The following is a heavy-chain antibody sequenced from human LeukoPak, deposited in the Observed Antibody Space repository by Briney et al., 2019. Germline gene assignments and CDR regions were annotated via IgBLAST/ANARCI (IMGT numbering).Heavy chain of an antibody. D-gene: IGHD3-10*01. V-gene: IGHV4-34*01. J-gene: IGHJ4*02. CDR3: ASPGATYYYGSGSFFY. CDR2: INHSGST. CDR1: GGSFSGYY. Sequence: SETLSLTCAVYGGSFSGYYWSWIRQPPGKGLEWIGEINHSGSTNYNPSLKSRVTISVDTSKNQFSLKLSPVTAADTAVYYCASPGATYYYGSGSFFYWGQGTLVTVSS.